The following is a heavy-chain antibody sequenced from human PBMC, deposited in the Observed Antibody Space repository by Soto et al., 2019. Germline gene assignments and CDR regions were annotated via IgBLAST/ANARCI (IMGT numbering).Heavy chain of an antibody. D-gene: IGHD3-3*01. CDR2: IIPIFGTA. J-gene: IGHJ3*02. CDR3: ARVPRRYDFWSGPNDAFDI. CDR1: GGTFSSYA. V-gene: IGHV1-69*13. Sequence: SVKVSCKASGGTFSSYAISWVRRAPGQGLEWMGGIIPIFGTANYAQKFQGRVTITADESTSTAYMELSSLRSEDTAVYYCARVPRRYDFWSGPNDAFDIWGQGTMVTVSS.